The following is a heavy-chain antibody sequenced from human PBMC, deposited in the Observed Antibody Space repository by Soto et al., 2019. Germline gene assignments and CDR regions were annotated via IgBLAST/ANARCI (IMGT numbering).Heavy chain of an antibody. J-gene: IGHJ3*01. CDR2: IYHSGAT. Sequence: QVQLQESGPGIVKPSGTLSLTCAVSGDSISNDNWWSWVRQPPGKGLEWIGEIYHSGATNYNPSLTRRVTISVDRSRNQFSLGLVSMTAAHTSVYFCARNGWYSLELWGQGAMVTVSS. CDR1: GDSISNDNW. V-gene: IGHV4-4*02. CDR3: ARNGWYSLEL. D-gene: IGHD6-19*01.